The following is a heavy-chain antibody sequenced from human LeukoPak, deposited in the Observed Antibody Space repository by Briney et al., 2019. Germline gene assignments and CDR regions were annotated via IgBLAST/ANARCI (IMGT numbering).Heavy chain of an antibody. J-gene: IGHJ4*02. CDR3: ARDLVGSGSYYVYFDY. CDR2: INPNSGGT. V-gene: IGHV1-2*06. CDR1: GYTFTGYY. Sequence: ASVKVSCKASGYTFTGYYMHWVRQAPGQGLEWMGRINPNSGGTNYAQKFQGRVTMTRDTSISTAYMELSRLRSDDTAVYYCARDLVGSGSYYVYFDYWGQGTLVTVSS. D-gene: IGHD1-26*01.